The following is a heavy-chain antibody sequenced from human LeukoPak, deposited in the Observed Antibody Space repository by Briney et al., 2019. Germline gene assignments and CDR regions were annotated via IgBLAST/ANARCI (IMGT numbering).Heavy chain of an antibody. D-gene: IGHD5-12*01. V-gene: IGHV3-7*02. CDR3: TRGTVPGLATTYGTYFDS. J-gene: IGHJ4*02. CDR2: INEDSTEK. CDR1: GFTFRTYW. Sequence: GGSLRLSCAVSGFTFRTYWMSWLRQAPGKGLEWVANINEDSTEKYSIDSVKGRFTVSRDNAKNSLYLQMNSLRAEDTAVYYCTRGTVPGLATTYGTYFDSWGQGTLVTVSS.